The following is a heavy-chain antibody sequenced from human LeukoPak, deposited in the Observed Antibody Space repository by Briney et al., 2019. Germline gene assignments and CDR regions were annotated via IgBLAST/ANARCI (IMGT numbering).Heavy chain of an antibody. J-gene: IGHJ5*02. D-gene: IGHD3-22*01. Sequence: SSETLSLTCTVSGGSISSSSYYWGWIRQPPGKGLEWIGSIYYSGSTYYNPSLKSRVTISVDKSKNQFSLKLSSVTAADTAVYYCARHECYYDSSGCNWFDPWGQGTLVTVSS. V-gene: IGHV4-39*01. CDR2: IYYSGST. CDR3: ARHECYYDSSGCNWFDP. CDR1: GGSISSSSYY.